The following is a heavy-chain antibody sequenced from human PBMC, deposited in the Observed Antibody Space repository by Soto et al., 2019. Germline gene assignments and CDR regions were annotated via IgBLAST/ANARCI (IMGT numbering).Heavy chain of an antibody. CDR3: AREKRHGGTFDY. Sequence: WGSLRLSCAASGFTVSSNYMSWIRQAPGKGLEWVSVIYSGGSTYYADSVKGRFTISRDNSKNTLYLQMNSLRAEDTAVYYCAREKRHGGTFDYWGQGTLVTVSS. J-gene: IGHJ4*02. CDR1: GFTVSSNY. CDR2: IYSGGST. V-gene: IGHV3-53*01. D-gene: IGHD2-15*01.